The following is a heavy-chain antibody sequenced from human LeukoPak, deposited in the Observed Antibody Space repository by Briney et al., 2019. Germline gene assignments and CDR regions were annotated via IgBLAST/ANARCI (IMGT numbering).Heavy chain of an antibody. V-gene: IGHV3-53*01. CDR3: ARDRMRYYGMDV. Sequence: PGGSLRLSCAASGFTVSSNYMSWVRQAPGKGLEWVSVIYGGGSTFYADSVKGRFTISRDNSKNTLYLEMNSLRAEDTAVYYCARDRMRYYGMDVWGQGTKVTVSS. J-gene: IGHJ6*02. CDR1: GFTVSSNY. CDR2: IYGGGST.